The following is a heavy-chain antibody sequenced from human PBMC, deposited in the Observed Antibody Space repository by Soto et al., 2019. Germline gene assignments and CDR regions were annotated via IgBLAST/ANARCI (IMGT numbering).Heavy chain of an antibody. CDR3: ARDQHYDFWSGYPLPPCTNWFDP. CDR1: GYTFTSYG. V-gene: IGHV1-18*01. Sequence: ASVKVSCKASGYTFTSYGISWVRQAPGQGLEWMGWISAYNGNTNYAQKLQGRVTMTTDTSTSTAYMELRGLRSDDTAVYYCARDQHYDFWSGYPLPPCTNWFDPWGQGTLVTVSS. CDR2: ISAYNGNT. D-gene: IGHD3-3*01. J-gene: IGHJ5*02.